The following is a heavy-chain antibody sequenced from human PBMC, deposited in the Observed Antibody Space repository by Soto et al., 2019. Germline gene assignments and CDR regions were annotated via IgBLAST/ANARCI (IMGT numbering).Heavy chain of an antibody. CDR3: VRDQCCSGGSCYWGDDAFDI. Sequence: GASVKVSCKASGYTFTSYAMHWVRQSPGQRLEWMGWINAGNDNTKYSQKFQGRVTITRDTSASTAYTELSSLRSEDTAVYYCVRDQCCSGGSCYWGDDAFDIWGQGTMVTVSS. J-gene: IGHJ3*02. V-gene: IGHV1-3*01. CDR1: GYTFTSYA. CDR2: INAGNDNT. D-gene: IGHD2-15*01.